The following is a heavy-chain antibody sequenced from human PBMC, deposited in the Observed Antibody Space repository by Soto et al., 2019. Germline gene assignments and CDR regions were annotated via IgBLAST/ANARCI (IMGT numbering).Heavy chain of an antibody. V-gene: IGHV3-7*03. CDR3: ARARGVDY. J-gene: IGHJ4*02. CDR1: GFTFSNHW. Sequence: GWSLTLSSVGSGFTFSNHWMNWVRQAPGQGLEWVANIKADGSEKYYVDSVKGRFTISRDNAKNSLYLQMNSLRAEDTAVYYCARARGVDYWGQGTQVTVSS. D-gene: IGHD3-16*01. CDR2: IKADGSEK.